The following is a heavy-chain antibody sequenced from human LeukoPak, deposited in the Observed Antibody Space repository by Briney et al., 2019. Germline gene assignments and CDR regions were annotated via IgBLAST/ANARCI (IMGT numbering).Heavy chain of an antibody. Sequence: PSETLSLTCAVYGGSFSGYYWSWIRQPPGKGLEWIGEINHSGSTNYNPSLKSRVTISVDTSKNQFSLKLSSVTAADTAVYYCAWGRNLGYWGQGTLVTVSS. D-gene: IGHD7-27*01. CDR2: INHSGST. J-gene: IGHJ4*02. V-gene: IGHV4-34*01. CDR3: AWGRNLGY. CDR1: GGSFSGYY.